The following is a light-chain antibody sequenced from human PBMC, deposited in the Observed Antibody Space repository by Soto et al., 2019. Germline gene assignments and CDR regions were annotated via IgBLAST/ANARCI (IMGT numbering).Light chain of an antibody. CDR2: AAS. CDR1: QGISSY. V-gene: IGKV1-9*01. CDR3: QQLNSLT. J-gene: IGKJ3*01. Sequence: DIQLTQSPSFLSASVGDRVTITCRASQGISSYLAWYQQQPGKAPKLLIYAASTLQSGVPSRFSGSGSGTEFTLTISSLQPEDFATYFCQQLNSLTFGPGTKVDVK.